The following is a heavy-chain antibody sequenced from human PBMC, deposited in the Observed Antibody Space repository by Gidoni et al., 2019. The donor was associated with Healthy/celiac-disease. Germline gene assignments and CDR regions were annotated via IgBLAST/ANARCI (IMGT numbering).Heavy chain of an antibody. D-gene: IGHD6-19*01. CDR2: INHSGST. V-gene: IGHV4-34*01. CDR3: ATYIAVAGIDY. J-gene: IGHJ4*02. CDR1: GGSFSGYY. Sequence: QVQLQQWGAGLLKPSETLSLPCAVYGGSFSGYYWSWIRQPPGKGLEWIGEINHSGSTNYNPSLKSRVTISVDTSKNQFSLKLSSVTAADTAVYYCATYIAVAGIDYWGQGTLVTVSS.